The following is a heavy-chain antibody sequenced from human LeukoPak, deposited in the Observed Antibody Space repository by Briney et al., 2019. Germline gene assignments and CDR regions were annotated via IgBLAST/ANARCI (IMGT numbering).Heavy chain of an antibody. D-gene: IGHD3-10*01. V-gene: IGHV3-30-3*01. CDR1: GFTFSSYA. CDR3: ARDGITMVRGVTIGPLDY. CDR2: ISYDGSNK. Sequence: GGSLRLSCAASGFTFSSYAMHWVRQAPGKGLEWVAVISYDGSNKYYADSVKGRFTISRDNSKNTLYLQTNSLRAEDTAVYYCARDGITMVRGVTIGPLDYWGQGTLVTVSS. J-gene: IGHJ4*02.